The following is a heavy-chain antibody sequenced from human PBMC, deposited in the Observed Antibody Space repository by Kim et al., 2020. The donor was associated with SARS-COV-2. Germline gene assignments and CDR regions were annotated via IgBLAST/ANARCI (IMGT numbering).Heavy chain of an antibody. V-gene: IGHV7-4-1*02. J-gene: IGHJ5*02. CDR3: ARVGQLLYRWFDP. D-gene: IGHD2-2*02. Sequence: DAKGLTGRFVFSLDTSVSTAYLQISSLKAEDTAVYYCARVGQLLYRWFDPWGQGTLVTVSS.